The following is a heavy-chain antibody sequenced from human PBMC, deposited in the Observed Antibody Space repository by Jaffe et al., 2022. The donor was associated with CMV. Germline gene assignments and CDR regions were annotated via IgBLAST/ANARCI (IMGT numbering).Heavy chain of an antibody. D-gene: IGHD6-13*01. CDR2: IDWDDDK. J-gene: IGHJ3*02. Sequence: QVTLRESGPALVEPTQTLTLTCTFSGFSLTTSGMCVTWIRQPPGKALEWLARIDWDDDKHYNTSLSSRLTISKDTSKNQVVLTMSDLGPMDTATYYCARVWLVAAGGNGAFDIWGQGTMVTVSS. CDR3: ARVWLVAAGGNGAFDI. CDR1: GFSLTTSGMC. V-gene: IGHV2-70*13.